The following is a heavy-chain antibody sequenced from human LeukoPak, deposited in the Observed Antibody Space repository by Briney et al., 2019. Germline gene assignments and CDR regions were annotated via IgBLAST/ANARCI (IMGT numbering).Heavy chain of an antibody. CDR3: ARDRSTVISDY. V-gene: IGHV3-21*01. CDR1: GFTFSSYS. Sequence: GGSLRLSCAASGFTFSSYSMNWARQAPGKGLEWVSSISSSSSYIYYADSVKGRFTISRDNAKNSLYLQMNSLRAEDTAVYYCARDRSTVISDYWGQGTLVTVSS. J-gene: IGHJ4*02. CDR2: ISSSSSYI. D-gene: IGHD4-23*01.